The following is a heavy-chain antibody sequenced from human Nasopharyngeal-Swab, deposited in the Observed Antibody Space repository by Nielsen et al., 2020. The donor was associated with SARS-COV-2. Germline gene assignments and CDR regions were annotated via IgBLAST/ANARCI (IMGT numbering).Heavy chain of an antibody. CDR2: ISYDGSKE. CDR1: GFTFSTYG. J-gene: IGHJ4*02. D-gene: IGHD2-15*01. V-gene: IGHV3-30*18. CDR3: AKDHEYCSSSNCYLGFLDH. Sequence: GESLKISCAASGFTFSTYGMHWVRQAPGKGLEWVAVISYDGSKEYYADSVKGRFTISRDNSRNTLYLQMNSLRAEDTAVYHCAKDHEYCSSSNCYLGFLDHWGQGTLVTVSS.